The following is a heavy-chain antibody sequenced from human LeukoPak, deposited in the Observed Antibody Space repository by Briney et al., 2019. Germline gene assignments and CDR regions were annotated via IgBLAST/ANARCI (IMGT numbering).Heavy chain of an antibody. D-gene: IGHD2-8*01. Sequence: TGGSLRLSCAASGFTFSSYSMNWVRQAPGKGLEWVSSISSSSSYIYYADSVKGRFTISRDNAKNSLYLQMNSLRAEDTAVYYCARAYRTNGVCYFFDYWGQGTLVTVSS. V-gene: IGHV3-21*01. CDR2: ISSSSSYI. CDR1: GFTFSSYS. CDR3: ARAYRTNGVCYFFDY. J-gene: IGHJ4*02.